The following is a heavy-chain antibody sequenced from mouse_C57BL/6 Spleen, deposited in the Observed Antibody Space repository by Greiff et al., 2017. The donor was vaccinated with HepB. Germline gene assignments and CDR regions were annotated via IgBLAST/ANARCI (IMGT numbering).Heavy chain of an antibody. CDR3: ARDQAGTEGDY. Sequence: VQLQQSGPGLVKPSQSLSLTCSVTGYSITSGYYWNWIRQFPGNKLEWMGYISYDGSNNYNPSLKNRISITRDTSKNQFFLKLNSVTTEDTATYYCARDQAGTEGDYWGQGTSVTVSS. CDR2: ISYDGSN. J-gene: IGHJ4*01. D-gene: IGHD4-1*01. V-gene: IGHV3-6*01. CDR1: GYSITSGYY.